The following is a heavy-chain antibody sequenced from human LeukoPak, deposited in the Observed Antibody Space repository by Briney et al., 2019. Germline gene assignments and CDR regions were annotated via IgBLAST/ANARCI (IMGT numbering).Heavy chain of an antibody. V-gene: IGHV1-69*06. CDR3: ARHDSYSSSFPYNWFDP. CDR1: GGSFISYA. D-gene: IGHD6-13*01. J-gene: IGHJ5*02. Sequence: SVTVSFTASGGSFISYAISWVRQAPGQGLEWMGGIIPLFGAPNYAQKFQGRVTITADKSTTTAYMELSSLRSEDTAVYFCARHDSYSSSFPYNWFDPWGQGTLVTVSS. CDR2: IIPLFGAP.